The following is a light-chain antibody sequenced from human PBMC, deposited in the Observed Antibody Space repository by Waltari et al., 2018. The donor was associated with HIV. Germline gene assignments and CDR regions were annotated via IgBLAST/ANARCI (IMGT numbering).Light chain of an antibody. V-gene: IGLV6-57*03. Sequence: NFMLTQPHSVSESPGKTVIISCTHSSGSIASNSVQWYQQRPGSAPTTVIYDNNQRPSGVPDRFSGSIDVSSSSASLTISGLETEDEADYYCQSSDTSNFVIFGGGTKLTVL. CDR1: SGSIASNS. CDR2: DNN. J-gene: IGLJ2*01. CDR3: QSSDTSNFVI.